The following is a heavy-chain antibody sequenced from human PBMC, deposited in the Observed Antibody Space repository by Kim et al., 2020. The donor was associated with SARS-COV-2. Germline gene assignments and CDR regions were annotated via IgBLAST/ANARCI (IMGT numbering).Heavy chain of an antibody. Sequence: YDADSVKSRFTISRDNSENTVYLQVGSLRTEDMAVYFCARSAPDSTGYFDYWGQGTLVTVSS. D-gene: IGHD3-22*01. J-gene: IGHJ4*02. V-gene: IGHV3-64*02. CDR3: ARSAPDSTGYFDY.